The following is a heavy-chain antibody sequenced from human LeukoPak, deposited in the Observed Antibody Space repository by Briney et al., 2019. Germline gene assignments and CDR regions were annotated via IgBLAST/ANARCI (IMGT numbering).Heavy chain of an antibody. CDR2: IYYSGST. CDR3: VRTVVTLWGYFDY. D-gene: IGHD4-23*01. V-gene: IGHV4-59*12. J-gene: IGHJ4*02. CDR1: GVSISSYY. Sequence: SETLSLTCTVSGVSISSYYWSWVRQPPGKGLEWIGYIYYSGSTYYNPSLKSRVTISVDTSKNQFSLKLSSVTAADTAVYYCVRTVVTLWGYFDYWGQGTLVTVSS.